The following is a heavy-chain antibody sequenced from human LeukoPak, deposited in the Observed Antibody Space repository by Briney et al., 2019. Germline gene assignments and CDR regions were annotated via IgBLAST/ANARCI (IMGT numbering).Heavy chain of an antibody. CDR3: AKDIYGDYYYGMDV. V-gene: IGHV3-9*01. Sequence: GGSLRLSCAASGFTFDDYAMHWVRQAPGKGLEWVSGISWNSGSIGYADSVKGRFTISRDKAKNSLYLQMNSLRAEDTALYYCAKDIYGDYYYGMDVWGQGTTVTVSS. D-gene: IGHD4-17*01. CDR2: ISWNSGSI. CDR1: GFTFDDYA. J-gene: IGHJ6*02.